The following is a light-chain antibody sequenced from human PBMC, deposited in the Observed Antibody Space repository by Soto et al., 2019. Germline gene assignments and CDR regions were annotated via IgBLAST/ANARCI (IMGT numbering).Light chain of an antibody. CDR1: QSVSSNN. CDR3: QQYGSSLWT. V-gene: IGKV3-20*01. J-gene: IGKJ1*01. Sequence: EIVLTQSPGTLSLSPGERATLSCRASQSVSSNNLAWYQLKPGQAPRLLIYGASSRATGIPERFSGSGSGTDFTITISRVEPEDFAVFYCQQYGSSLWTFGQGTKVEIK. CDR2: GAS.